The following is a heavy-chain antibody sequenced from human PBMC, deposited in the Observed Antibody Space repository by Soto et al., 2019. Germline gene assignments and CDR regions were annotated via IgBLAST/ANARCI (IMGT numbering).Heavy chain of an antibody. CDR3: VNDRGGYSGDDFDWFDP. CDR1: GFMFRSYA. J-gene: IGHJ5*02. D-gene: IGHD5-12*01. V-gene: IGHV3-23*01. CDR2: MSGGDT. Sequence: EVQLLESGGVLVQPGGYLRLSCAASGFMFRSYAMIWVRQAPGKGPEWVATMSGGDTYYADSVKGRFIISRDNSKNTLYLQMISMRDEDTAIYYCVNDRGGYSGDDFDWFDPWGQGTLVTVSS.